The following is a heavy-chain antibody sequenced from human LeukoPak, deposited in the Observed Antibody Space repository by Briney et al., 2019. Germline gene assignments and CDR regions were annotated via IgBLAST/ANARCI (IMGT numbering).Heavy chain of an antibody. Sequence: GGSLRLSCAASRFTFNSYAMSWVRHAPGKGLEWVSASNGYDTYYADSVKGRFTISKDNSKNTLYLQMNSLRAEDSAIYYCAKGSSNGRPYYFDFWGPGSLVTVSS. CDR1: RFTFNSYA. J-gene: IGHJ4*02. V-gene: IGHV3-23*01. CDR2: SNGYDT. D-gene: IGHD6-25*01. CDR3: AKGSSNGRPYYFDF.